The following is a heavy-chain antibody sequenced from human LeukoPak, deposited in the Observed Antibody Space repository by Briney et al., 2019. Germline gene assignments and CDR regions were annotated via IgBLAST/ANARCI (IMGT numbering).Heavy chain of an antibody. CDR3: ARGAYGDYVGDY. J-gene: IGHJ4*02. V-gene: IGHV1-2*04. CDR2: INPNSGGT. CDR1: GYTFTGYY. Sequence: GASVKVSCKASGYTFTGYYMHWVRQAPGQGLEWMGWINPNSGGTNYAQKFQGWVTMTRDTSTSTVYMELSSLRSEDTAVYYCARGAYGDYVGDYWGQGTLVTVSS. D-gene: IGHD4-17*01.